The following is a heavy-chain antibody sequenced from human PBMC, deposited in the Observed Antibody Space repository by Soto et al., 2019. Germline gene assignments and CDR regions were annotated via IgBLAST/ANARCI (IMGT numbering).Heavy chain of an antibody. Sequence: SETLSLTCTVSGGSISSSSYYWGWIRQPPGKGLEWIGSIYYSGSTYYNPSLKSRVTISVDTSKNQFSLKLSSVTAADTAVYYCARHMYYYDSSGYYFVGKENWFDPWGQGTLVTVSS. V-gene: IGHV4-39*01. CDR1: GGSISSSSYY. CDR3: ARHMYYYDSSGYYFVGKENWFDP. CDR2: IYYSGST. J-gene: IGHJ5*02. D-gene: IGHD3-22*01.